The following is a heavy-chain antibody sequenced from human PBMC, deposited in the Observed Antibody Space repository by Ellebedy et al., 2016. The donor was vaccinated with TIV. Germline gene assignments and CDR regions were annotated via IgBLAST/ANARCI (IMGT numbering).Heavy chain of an antibody. J-gene: IGHJ4*02. CDR1: GFTFSSYG. Sequence: GESLKIYCAASGFTFSSYGMNWVRQAPGKGLEWVSSISSSGIYIYYADSVKGRFTISRDNAKNSLYLQMNSLRAEDTAVYYCARENWYNDNWGQGTLVTVSS. V-gene: IGHV3-21*01. D-gene: IGHD1/OR15-1a*01. CDR3: ARENWYNDN. CDR2: ISSSGIYI.